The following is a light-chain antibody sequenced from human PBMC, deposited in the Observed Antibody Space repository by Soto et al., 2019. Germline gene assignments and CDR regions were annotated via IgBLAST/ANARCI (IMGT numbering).Light chain of an antibody. CDR2: DAS. V-gene: IGKV3-11*01. J-gene: IGKJ2*02. Sequence: EIVLTQSPATLSLSPGERATLSCRASQSVSSYLAWYQQKPGQAPRLLIYDASNRATGIPARFSGSGSGTDFILTISSLEPEDLAVYYCQQRSNWPRGTFGQGTKLEIK. CDR3: QQRSNWPRGT. CDR1: QSVSSY.